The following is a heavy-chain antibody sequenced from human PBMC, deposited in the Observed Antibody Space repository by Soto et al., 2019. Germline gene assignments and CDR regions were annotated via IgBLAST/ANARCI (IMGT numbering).Heavy chain of an antibody. J-gene: IGHJ4*02. CDR1: GDSISSSFW. CDR3: PRYDFGTFDY. CDR2: IYHTEST. Sequence: KTSETLSLTCAVSGDSISSSFWWSWVRQPPGKGLEWIGEIYHTESTVYNPSLKSRVTISVDKSKNQFSLNLDSVTAADTAVYYCPRYDFGTFDYWGRGILVTVSS. V-gene: IGHV4-4*02. D-gene: IGHD4-17*01.